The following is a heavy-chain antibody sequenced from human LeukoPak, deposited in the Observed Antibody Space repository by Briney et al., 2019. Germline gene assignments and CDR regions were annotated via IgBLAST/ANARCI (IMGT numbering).Heavy chain of an antibody. Sequence: GGSLRLSCAASGFTFRNYGMHWVRQAPGKGLEWVSIISYDGSNKYYADSVEGRFTISRDNSQSTLYLQMNGLRTEDTAIYFCATLRFGSGSYYADYWGQGTQVTVSS. CDR2: ISYDGSNK. V-gene: IGHV3-30*03. CDR1: GFTFRNYG. CDR3: ATLRFGSGSYYADY. D-gene: IGHD3-10*01. J-gene: IGHJ4*02.